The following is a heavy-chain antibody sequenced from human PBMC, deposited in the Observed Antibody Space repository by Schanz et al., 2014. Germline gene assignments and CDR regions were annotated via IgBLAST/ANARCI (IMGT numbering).Heavy chain of an antibody. V-gene: IGHV3-48*01. CDR2: ISSSSSTR. CDR3: GRGGGGMAGWDFEL. Sequence: VRHAPGKGLEWVACISSSSSTRYYADSVKARFTISRDNAKNTLFRQVSRLRVDDMAVYYCGRGGGGMAGWDFELWGRGTLVTVSS. D-gene: IGHD1-26*01. J-gene: IGHJ2*01.